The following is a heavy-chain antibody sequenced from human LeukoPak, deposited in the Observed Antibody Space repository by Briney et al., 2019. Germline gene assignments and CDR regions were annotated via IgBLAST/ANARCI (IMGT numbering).Heavy chain of an antibody. Sequence: PGRSLRLSCAASGFTFSSYAMHWVRQAPGKGLEWVAVISYDGSNKYYADSVKGRFTISRDSSKNTLYLQMNSLRAEDTAVYYCARESQLLYFDYWGQGTLVTVSS. D-gene: IGHD2-2*01. CDR3: ARESQLLYFDY. J-gene: IGHJ4*02. CDR1: GFTFSSYA. CDR2: ISYDGSNK. V-gene: IGHV3-30*01.